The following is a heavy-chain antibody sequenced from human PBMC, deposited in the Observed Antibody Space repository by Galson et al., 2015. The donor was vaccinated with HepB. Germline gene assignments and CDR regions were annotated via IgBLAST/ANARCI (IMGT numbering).Heavy chain of an antibody. J-gene: IGHJ4*02. CDR2: IYWNDDK. CDR1: GFSLSTSGVG. D-gene: IGHD3-9*01. CDR3: AQAYYDILTGYPNPFDY. V-gene: IGHV2-5*01. Sequence: PALVKPTQTLTLTCTFSGFSLSTSGVGVGWIRQPPGKALEWLALIYWNDDKRYSPSLKSRLTITKDTSKNQVVLTMTNMDPVDTATYYCAQAYYDILTGYPNPFDYWGQGTLVTVSS.